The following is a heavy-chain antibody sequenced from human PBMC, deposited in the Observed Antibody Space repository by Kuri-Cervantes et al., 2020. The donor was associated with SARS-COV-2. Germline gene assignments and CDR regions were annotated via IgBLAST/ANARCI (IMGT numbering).Heavy chain of an antibody. CDR2: ISGSGGST. CDR1: GFTFSSYA. J-gene: IGHJ3*01. D-gene: IGHD6-19*01. CDR3: ARGSAVSGASTFAFDL. Sequence: GGSLRLSCAASGFTFSSYAMSWVRQAPGKGLEWVSAISGSGGSTYYADSVKGRFTISRDTAKNSLFLQMTSLRAEDTAVYYCARGSAVSGASTFAFDLWGQGAMVTVSS. V-gene: IGHV3-23*01.